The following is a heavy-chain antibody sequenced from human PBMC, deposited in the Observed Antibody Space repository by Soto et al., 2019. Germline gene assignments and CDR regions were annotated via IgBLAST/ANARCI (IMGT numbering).Heavy chain of an antibody. D-gene: IGHD5-18*01. CDR1: GFTFSSYA. CDR2: ISGSGGST. V-gene: IGHV3-23*01. CDR3: AKGRQRIRAGYSYGHVPCDY. J-gene: IGHJ4*02. Sequence: GGSLRLSCAASGFTFSSYAMSWVRQAPGKGLEWVSAISGSGGSTYYADSVKGRSTISRDNSKNTLYLQMNSLRAEDTAVYYCAKGRQRIRAGYSYGHVPCDYWGQGTLVTVSS.